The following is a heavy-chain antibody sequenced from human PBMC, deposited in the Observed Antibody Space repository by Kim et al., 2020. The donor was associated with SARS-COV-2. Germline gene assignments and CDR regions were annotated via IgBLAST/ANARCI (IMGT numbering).Heavy chain of an antibody. CDR1: GGSFSGYY. D-gene: IGHD2-2*01. Sequence: SETLSLTCAVYGGSFSGYYWSWIRQPPGKGLEWIGEINHSGSTNYNPSLKSRVTISVDTSKNQFSLKLSSVTAADTAVYYCARGCRLFCSSTSCYRWGWGYYFDYWGQGTLGTVSS. CDR3: ARGCRLFCSSTSCYRWGWGYYFDY. V-gene: IGHV4-34*01. J-gene: IGHJ4*02. CDR2: INHSGST.